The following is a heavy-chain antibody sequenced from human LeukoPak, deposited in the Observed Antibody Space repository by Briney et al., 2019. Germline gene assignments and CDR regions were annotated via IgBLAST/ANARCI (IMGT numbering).Heavy chain of an antibody. CDR2: IYSGGST. Sequence: GGSLRLSCAASGFTVSSNYMSWVRQAPGKGLEWVSVIYSGGSTYYADSVKGRFTTSRDNSKNTLYLQMNSLRAEDTAVYYCARGGWGRYFDYWGQGTLVTVSS. CDR1: GFTVSSNY. CDR3: ARGGWGRYFDY. V-gene: IGHV3-66*02. D-gene: IGHD3-16*01. J-gene: IGHJ4*02.